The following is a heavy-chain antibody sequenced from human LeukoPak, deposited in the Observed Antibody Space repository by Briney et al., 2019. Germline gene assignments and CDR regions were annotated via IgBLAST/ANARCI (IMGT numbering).Heavy chain of an antibody. Sequence: GGSLRLSCAASGFTVSSNYMSWVRQAPGKGLEWVSVIYSGGSTYYADSVKGRFTISRDNSKNTLYLQMNSLRAEDTAMYYCARARSTPAGFAFDIWGQGTMVTVSS. CDR2: IYSGGST. J-gene: IGHJ3*02. V-gene: IGHV3-53*01. CDR3: ARARSTPAGFAFDI. CDR1: GFTVSSNY.